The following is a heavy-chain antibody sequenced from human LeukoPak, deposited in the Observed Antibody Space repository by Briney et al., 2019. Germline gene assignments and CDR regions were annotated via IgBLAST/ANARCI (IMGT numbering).Heavy chain of an antibody. V-gene: IGHV1-2*02. J-gene: IGHJ3*02. CDR3: ARVQGVPAAIARAFDI. CDR1: GYTFTGYY. Sequence: ASVKVSCKASGYTFTGYYMHWVRQAPGQGLEWMGWINPNSGGTNYAQKFQGRVTMTRDTSISTAYMELSRPRSDDTAVYYCARVQGVPAAIARAFDIWGQGTMVTVSS. CDR2: INPNSGGT. D-gene: IGHD2-2*02.